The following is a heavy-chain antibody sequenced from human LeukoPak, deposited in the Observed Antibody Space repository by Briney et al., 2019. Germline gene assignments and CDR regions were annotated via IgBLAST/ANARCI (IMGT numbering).Heavy chain of an antibody. D-gene: IGHD6-6*01. Sequence: GGSLRLSCAASGFTFSSYSMNWVRQAPGKGLEWVSSISSSSSYIYYADSVKGRFTISRDNAKNSLYLQMNSLRTEDTAVYYCAKDRPGHHMDVWGKGTTVTVSS. J-gene: IGHJ6*03. CDR2: ISSSSSYI. V-gene: IGHV3-21*01. CDR3: AKDRPGHHMDV. CDR1: GFTFSSYS.